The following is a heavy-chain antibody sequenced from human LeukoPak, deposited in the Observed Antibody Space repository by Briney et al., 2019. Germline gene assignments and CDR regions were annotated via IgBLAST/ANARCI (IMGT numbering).Heavy chain of an antibody. D-gene: IGHD6-13*01. J-gene: IGHJ5*02. V-gene: IGHV4-34*01. Sequence: SETLSLTCAVYGGSFSGYYWSWIRQSPGKGLEWIGEINHSGSTNYNPSLKSRVTISVDTSKNQFSLKLSSVTAADAAVYYCARKNRARPLFSIAAAGPGWFDPWGQGTLVTVSS. CDR1: GGSFSGYY. CDR3: ARKNRARPLFSIAAAGPGWFDP. CDR2: INHSGST.